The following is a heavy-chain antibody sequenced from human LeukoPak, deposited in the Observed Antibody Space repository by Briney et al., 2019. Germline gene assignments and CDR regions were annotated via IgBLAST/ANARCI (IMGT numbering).Heavy chain of an antibody. CDR1: GFTFSDYY. CDR3: ARIADFDWLLGYFDY. V-gene: IGHV3-11*03. J-gene: IGHJ4*02. Sequence: PGGSLRLSCAASGFTFSDYYMSWIRQAPGKGLEWVSYISSSSSYTNYVDSVKGRFTISRDNAKNSLYLQMNSLRAEDTAVYYCARIADFDWLLGYFDYWGQGTLVTVSS. CDR2: ISSSSSYT. D-gene: IGHD3-9*01.